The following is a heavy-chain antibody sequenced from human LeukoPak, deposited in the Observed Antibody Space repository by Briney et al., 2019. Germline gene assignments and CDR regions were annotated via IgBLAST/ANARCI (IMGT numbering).Heavy chain of an antibody. V-gene: IGHV3-48*01. D-gene: IGHD1-26*01. CDR2: ISSSSSTI. J-gene: IGHJ4*02. Sequence: GGSLRLSCAASGFTFSSYSMNWVRQAPGKGLEWVSYISSSSSTIYYADSVKGRFTISRDNSKNTLYLQMNSLRAEDTAVYYCKGSYSPNYDYWGQGTLVTVSS. CDR3: KGSYSPNYDY. CDR1: GFTFSSYS.